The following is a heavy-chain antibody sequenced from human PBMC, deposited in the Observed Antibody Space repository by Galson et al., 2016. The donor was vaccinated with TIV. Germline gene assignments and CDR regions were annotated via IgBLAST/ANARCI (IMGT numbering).Heavy chain of an antibody. CDR2: ICPDDSDS. Sequence: QSGAEVKKPGESLKISCRASGYTFSIYCIGWVRQMPGRGLECMGIICPDDSDSRYSPSFQGRVTISADKSSSTTYLQWTSLKASDTALYFCARRVVPVSMSSDNSQYYTMDVWGQGTRVTVSS. V-gene: IGHV5-51*01. J-gene: IGHJ6*02. D-gene: IGHD2/OR15-2a*01. CDR1: GYTFSIYC. CDR3: ARRVVPVSMSSDNSQYYTMDV.